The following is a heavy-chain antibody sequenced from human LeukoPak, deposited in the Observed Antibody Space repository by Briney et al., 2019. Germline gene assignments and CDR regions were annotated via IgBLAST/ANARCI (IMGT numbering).Heavy chain of an antibody. D-gene: IGHD1-7*01. V-gene: IGHV2-5*02. CDR3: AHKPAQKNYFDP. CDR1: EFSLLAPQVA. CDR2: TYWGDDK. Sequence: SGPTLVKPTQTRTLTCTFSEFSLLAPQVAVGWIRQPPGKALEFLALTYWGDDKRFSSSLRSRLTITSDASKNQVVLTVANLDPVDTATYYCAHKPAQKNYFDPWGQGTLVTVSS. J-gene: IGHJ5*02.